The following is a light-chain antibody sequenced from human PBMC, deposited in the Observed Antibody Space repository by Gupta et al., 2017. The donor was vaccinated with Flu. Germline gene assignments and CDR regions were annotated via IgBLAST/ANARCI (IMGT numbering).Light chain of an antibody. V-gene: IGKV1-39*01. CDR2: AAS. Sequence: ASVGDRVTITCRAGRNIRNYLNWYQQKSGKAPKLLIYAASSLERGVPSRFSGSGSGTDFTLTISSLQPEDFGIYYCQQGYSTPLTFGGGSKVEIK. J-gene: IGKJ4*01. CDR3: QQGYSTPLT. CDR1: RNIRNY.